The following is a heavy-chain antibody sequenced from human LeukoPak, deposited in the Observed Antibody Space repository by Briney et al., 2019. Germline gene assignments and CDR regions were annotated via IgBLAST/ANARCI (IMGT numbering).Heavy chain of an antibody. D-gene: IGHD3-10*01. Sequence: PSETLSLTCTVSGDSVSSGNHYWSWIRQPPGKGLEWIGYVYYNGGADYNPSLKSRVTISVDTSKNQFSLKLSSVTAADTAVYYCARVMAVRGVTFDYWGQGTLVTVSS. J-gene: IGHJ4*02. CDR3: ARVMAVRGVTFDY. V-gene: IGHV4-61*01. CDR1: GDSVSSGNHY. CDR2: VYYNGGA.